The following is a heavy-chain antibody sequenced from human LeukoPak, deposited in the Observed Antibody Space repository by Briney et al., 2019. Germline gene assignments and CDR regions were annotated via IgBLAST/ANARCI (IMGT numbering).Heavy chain of an antibody. V-gene: IGHV5-51*01. D-gene: IGHD3-10*01. CDR1: GYSFTSYW. CDR2: IYPGDSDT. Sequence: GESLKISCTGSGYSFTSYWIGWVRQMPGKGLEWMGIIYPGDSDTRYSPSFQGQVTISADKSISTAYLQWSSLKASDTAMYYCARSAMVRGVINWFDPWGQGTLVTVSS. J-gene: IGHJ5*02. CDR3: ARSAMVRGVINWFDP.